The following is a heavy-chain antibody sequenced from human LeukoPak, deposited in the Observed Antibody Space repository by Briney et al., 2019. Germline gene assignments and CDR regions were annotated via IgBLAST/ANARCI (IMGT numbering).Heavy chain of an antibody. D-gene: IGHD6-19*01. V-gene: IGHV3-74*01. Sequence: PGGSLRLSCAVSGFTFSGHWMFWVRQAPGKGLEWVSSTNSDGSVTGYTDSVKGRFTVSRDNAKNSLYLQMNSLRAEDTAVYYCARVFPGIAVAGTMEFDYWGQGTLVTVSS. CDR2: TNSDGSVT. CDR1: GFTFSGHW. CDR3: ARVFPGIAVAGTMEFDY. J-gene: IGHJ4*02.